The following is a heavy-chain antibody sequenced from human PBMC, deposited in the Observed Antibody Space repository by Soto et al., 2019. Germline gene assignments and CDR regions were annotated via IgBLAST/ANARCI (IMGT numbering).Heavy chain of an antibody. CDR1: GFTFSSYA. Sequence: PGGSLRLSCAASGFTFSSYAMSWVRQAPGKGLEWVSAISGSGGSTYFANSVKGRFTISRDSSKNTLYLQMNSLRADDTAVYYCAKAGAAAGYNWFDPWGQRTLVTVSS. CDR2: ISGSGGST. V-gene: IGHV3-23*01. D-gene: IGHD6-13*01. J-gene: IGHJ5*02. CDR3: AKAGAAAGYNWFDP.